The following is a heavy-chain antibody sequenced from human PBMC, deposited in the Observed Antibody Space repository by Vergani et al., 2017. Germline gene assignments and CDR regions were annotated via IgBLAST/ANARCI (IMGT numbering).Heavy chain of an antibody. CDR2: IRPYTGHT. D-gene: IGHD2-15*01. CDR1: SHTFQTYG. Sequence: QVQLVQSGAELKKPGASVSVSCKGSSHTFQTYGISWVRQAPGKGLEWMAWIRPYTGHTSYAHKFQDRVTMTADTSTNTAYMELRSLRSDDTAVYCCAWEAPSNAVVTPTAFDVWGQGRMVTVSS. CDR3: AWEAPSNAVVTPTAFDV. V-gene: IGHV1-18*01. J-gene: IGHJ3*01.